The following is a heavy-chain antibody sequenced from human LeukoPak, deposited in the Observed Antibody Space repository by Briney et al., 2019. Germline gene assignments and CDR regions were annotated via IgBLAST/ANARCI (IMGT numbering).Heavy chain of an antibody. Sequence: GGSLRLSCAASGFTFDDYAMHWVRQAPGKGLEWVSSISSSSSYIYYADSVKGRFTISRDNAKNSLYLQMNSLRAEDTAVYYCARAALKGSYYLDYWGQGTLVTVSS. CDR3: ARAALKGSYYLDY. D-gene: IGHD3-10*01. J-gene: IGHJ4*02. V-gene: IGHV3-21*01. CDR1: GFTFDDYA. CDR2: ISSSSSYI.